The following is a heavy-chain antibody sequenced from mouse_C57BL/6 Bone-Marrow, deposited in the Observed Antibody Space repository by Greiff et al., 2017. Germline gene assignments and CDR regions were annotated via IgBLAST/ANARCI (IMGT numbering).Heavy chain of an antibody. D-gene: IGHD1-1*01. CDR3: TYYYGSSYYYAMDY. V-gene: IGHV14-4*01. CDR1: GFNIKDDY. CDR2: IDPENGDT. Sequence: VQLQQSGAELVRPGASVKLSCTASGFNIKDDYMHWVKQRPEQGLEWIGWIDPENGDTEYASKFQGKATITADTSSNTAYLQLSSLTSEDTAVYDCTYYYGSSYYYAMDYWCQGTSVTVSS. J-gene: IGHJ4*01.